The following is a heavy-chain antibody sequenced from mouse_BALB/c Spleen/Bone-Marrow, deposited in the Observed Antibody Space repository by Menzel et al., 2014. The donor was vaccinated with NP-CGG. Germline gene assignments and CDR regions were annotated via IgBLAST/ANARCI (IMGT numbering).Heavy chain of an antibody. CDR2: IWAGGST. Sequence: VQVVESGPGLVAPSQSLSISCTVSGCSLTSYGVHWVRQPPGQGLEWLGVIWAGGSTNYNSALMSRLSINKDNSKSXVFLKMNSLQTDDTAMYYCAREGRGYYGSSGAAMDYWGQGTTVTVSS. J-gene: IGHJ4*01. CDR1: GCSLTSYG. CDR3: AREGRGYYGSSGAAMDY. D-gene: IGHD1-1*01. V-gene: IGHV2-9*02.